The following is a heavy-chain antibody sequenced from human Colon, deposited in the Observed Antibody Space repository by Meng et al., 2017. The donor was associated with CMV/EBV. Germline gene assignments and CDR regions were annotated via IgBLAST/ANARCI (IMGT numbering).Heavy chain of an antibody. Sequence: GESPKISCAASGLTFSAFLIHWVRQAPGKGREWVAIISQDGTKKYYAESVKGRFPLPRDNSQNTVNMHMNGLRGGDTAVYYCARASNSSLDPWGQGTLVTVSS. CDR3: ARASNSSLDP. D-gene: IGHD4-11*01. CDR1: GLTFSAFL. V-gene: IGHV3-30*04. CDR2: ISQDGTKK. J-gene: IGHJ5*02.